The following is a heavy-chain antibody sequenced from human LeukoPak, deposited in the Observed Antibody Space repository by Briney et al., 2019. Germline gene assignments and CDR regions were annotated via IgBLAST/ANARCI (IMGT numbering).Heavy chain of an antibody. D-gene: IGHD3-22*01. J-gene: IGHJ4*02. CDR3: ARVARDTYYYDSSGDTTDY. CDR1: GYTFTGYY. Sequence: ASVKVSCKASGYTFTGYYMHWVRQAPGQGLEWMGWINPNSGGTNYAQKFQGRDTMTRDTSISTAYMELSRLKSDDTALYYCARVARDTYYYDSSGDTTDYWGQGTLVTVSS. V-gene: IGHV1-2*02. CDR2: INPNSGGT.